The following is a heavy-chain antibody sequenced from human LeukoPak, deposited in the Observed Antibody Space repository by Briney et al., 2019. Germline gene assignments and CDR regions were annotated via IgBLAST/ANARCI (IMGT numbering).Heavy chain of an antibody. Sequence: GGSLRLSCAASGFTFSSYEMNWVRQAPGKGLEWVSYISSSGSTIYYADSVKGRFTISRDNAKNSLYLQMNSLRAEDTAVYYCAKVTHEWEFENAYDIWGQGTMVTVSS. CDR1: GFTFSSYE. CDR3: AKVTHEWEFENAYDI. V-gene: IGHV3-48*03. J-gene: IGHJ3*02. D-gene: IGHD1-26*01. CDR2: ISSSGSTI.